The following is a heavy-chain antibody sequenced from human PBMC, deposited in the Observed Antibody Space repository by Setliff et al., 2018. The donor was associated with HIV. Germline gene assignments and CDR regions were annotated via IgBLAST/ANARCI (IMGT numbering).Heavy chain of an antibody. CDR2: IYIGGST. D-gene: IGHD2-15*01. Sequence: SETLSLTCTVSGGSISSYYLTWIRQPAGKGLDWIGRIYIGGSTNYNPSLKSRVTMSVDTSKKHFSLKLKSVTAADTAVYYCALTGHRLLRGYMDVWGKGTTVTVSS. J-gene: IGHJ6*03. CDR3: ALTGHRLLRGYMDV. V-gene: IGHV4-4*07. CDR1: GGSISSYY.